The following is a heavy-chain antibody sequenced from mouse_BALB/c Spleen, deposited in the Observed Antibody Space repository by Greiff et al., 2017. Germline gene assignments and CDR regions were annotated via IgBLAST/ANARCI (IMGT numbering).Heavy chain of an antibody. J-gene: IGHJ4*01. CDR3: ARHDLLWYLYYAMDY. D-gene: IGHD2-1*01. V-gene: IGHV5-12-1*01. CDR2: ISSGGGST. Sequence: DVHLVESGGGLVKPGGSLKLSCAASGFAFSSYDMSWVRQTPEKRLEWVAYISSGGGSTYYPDTVKGRFTISRDNAKNTLYLQMSSLKSEDTAMYYCARHDLLWYLYYAMDYWGQGTSVTVSS. CDR1: GFAFSSYD.